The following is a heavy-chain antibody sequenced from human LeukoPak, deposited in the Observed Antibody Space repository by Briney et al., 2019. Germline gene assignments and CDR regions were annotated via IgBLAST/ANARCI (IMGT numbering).Heavy chain of an antibody. CDR1: GYTFTPYS. CDR2: INTNTGNP. V-gene: IGHV7-4-1*02. J-gene: IGHJ4*02. D-gene: IGHD3-9*01. CDR3: ARDAASINFDY. Sequence: ASVKVSCKASGYTFTPYSINWLRQAPGQGLEWMGWINTNTGNPTYAQGFTGWFVFSLDTSVSTAYLQISSLKAEDTAVYYCARDAASINFDYWGQGTLVTVSS.